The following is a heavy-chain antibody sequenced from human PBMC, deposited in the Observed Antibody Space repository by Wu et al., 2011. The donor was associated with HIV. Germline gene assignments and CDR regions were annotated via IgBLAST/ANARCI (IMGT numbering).Heavy chain of an antibody. V-gene: IGHV1-18*04. CDR2: ISAYNGGT. D-gene: IGHD3-3*01. CDR3: ARGRLDYDFWSGPSTNWFDP. J-gene: IGHJ5*02. CDR1: AYTFTSYG. Sequence: QVQLVQSGAEVKKPGASVKVSCKASAYTFTSYGISWVRQAPGQGLEWMGWISAYNGGTNYAEKFQGRVTMTTDTSTSTAYMELRSLRSDDTAVYYCARGRLDYDFWSGPSTNWFDPWGQGTLVTVSS.